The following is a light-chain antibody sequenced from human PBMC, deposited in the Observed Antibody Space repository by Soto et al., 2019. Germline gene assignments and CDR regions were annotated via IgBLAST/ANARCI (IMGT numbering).Light chain of an antibody. V-gene: IGKV3D-7*01. J-gene: IGKJ3*01. CDR3: QQDYTRFT. Sequence: PGERVTLSCRASQNVSSSYLTWYQQKPGQAPRLLIYGASTRATSIPARFSGSGSGTDFTLTISSLQPEDFAVYYCQQDYTRFTFGPGTKVDIK. CDR1: QNVSSSY. CDR2: GAS.